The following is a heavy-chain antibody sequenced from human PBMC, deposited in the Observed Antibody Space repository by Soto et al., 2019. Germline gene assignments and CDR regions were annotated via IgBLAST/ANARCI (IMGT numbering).Heavy chain of an antibody. V-gene: IGHV1-18*01. D-gene: IGHD6-19*01. CDR3: ARDRSVAGTFDY. Sequence: ASVKVSCKASGYTFTSHGITWVRQAPGQGLEWMGWISANNGNTKYAQKLQGRVTMTTDTSTSTAYMELRSLRSDDTAVYYCARDRSVAGTFDYWGQGTLVTVSS. CDR1: GYTFTSHG. J-gene: IGHJ4*02. CDR2: ISANNGNT.